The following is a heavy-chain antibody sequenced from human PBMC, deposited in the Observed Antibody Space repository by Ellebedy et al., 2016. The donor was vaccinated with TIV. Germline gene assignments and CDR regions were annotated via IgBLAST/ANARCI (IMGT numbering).Heavy chain of an antibody. CDR3: ARARGWLNFDY. J-gene: IGHJ4*02. CDR2: INHSGST. D-gene: IGHD5-12*01. Sequence: SETLSLTCAVYGGSFSGYYWSWIRQPPGKGLEWIGEINHSGSTNYNPSLKSRVTISVDTSKNPFSLKLSSVTAADTAVYYCARARGWLNFDYWGQGTLVTVSS. V-gene: IGHV4-34*01. CDR1: GGSFSGYY.